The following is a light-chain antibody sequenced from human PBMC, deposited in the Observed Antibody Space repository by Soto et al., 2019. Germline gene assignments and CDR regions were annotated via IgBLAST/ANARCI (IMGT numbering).Light chain of an antibody. J-gene: IGKJ1*01. CDR1: ESIRTW. CDR3: QQYNNYPRT. CDR2: DAS. V-gene: IGKV1-5*01. Sequence: DIQMTQSPSTLSASIGDRVTITCRASESIRTWLAWYQHKPGKAPKFLIYDASSLESGVQSRFSGSGSGTEFTLTISNLQPDDFATYFCQQYNNYPRTFGQGTKVDIK.